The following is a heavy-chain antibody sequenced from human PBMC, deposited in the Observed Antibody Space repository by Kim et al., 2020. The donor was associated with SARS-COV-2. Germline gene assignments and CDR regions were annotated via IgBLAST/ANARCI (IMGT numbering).Heavy chain of an antibody. CDR1: GFNFNGHA. Sequence: PGGSLRLSCAASGFNFNGHAMNWVRQAPGKGLEWISFISYNSDRIIYADSVTGRFTISRDNAKNSLYLTMNSLRDEDTALYYCARGINYAFDIWGQGTKVTVSS. CDR2: ISYNSDRI. J-gene: IGHJ3*02. V-gene: IGHV3-48*02. CDR3: ARGINYAFDI. D-gene: IGHD1-20*01.